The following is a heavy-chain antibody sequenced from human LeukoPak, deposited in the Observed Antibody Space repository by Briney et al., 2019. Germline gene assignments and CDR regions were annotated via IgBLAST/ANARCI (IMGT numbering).Heavy chain of an antibody. CDR3: ARVWRYDILTGYYPY. CDR1: GYTFTGYY. V-gene: IGHV1-2*02. Sequence: ASVEVSCKASGYTFTGYYMHWVRQAPGQGLEWMGWINPNSGGTNYAQKFQGRVTMTRDTSISTAYMELSRLRSDDTAVYYCARVWRYDILTGYYPYWGQGTLVTVSS. J-gene: IGHJ4*02. CDR2: INPNSGGT. D-gene: IGHD3-9*01.